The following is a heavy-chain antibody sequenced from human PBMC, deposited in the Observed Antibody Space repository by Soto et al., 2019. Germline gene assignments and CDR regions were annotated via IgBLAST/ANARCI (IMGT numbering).Heavy chain of an antibody. CDR2: IYRDDTK. V-gene: IGHV3-53*01. Sequence: GGSLRLSCAASGFTVSNNYMSWVRQAPGRGLEWVSLIYRDDTKDYKDSVKGRFTISRDNSKNTLYLQMNSLRAEDTAVYYCVRDPYRPLFGGWGQGTLVTVSS. CDR1: GFTVSNNY. J-gene: IGHJ4*02. CDR3: VRDPYRPLFGG. D-gene: IGHD3-3*01.